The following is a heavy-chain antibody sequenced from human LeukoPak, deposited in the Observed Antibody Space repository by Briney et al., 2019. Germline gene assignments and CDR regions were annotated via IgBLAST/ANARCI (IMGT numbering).Heavy chain of an antibody. Sequence: PSETLSLTCTVSGGSISSYYWSWIRQPPGKGLEWIGYIYYSGSTNYNPSLKSRVTISVDTSKNQFSLKLSSVTAADTAVYYCARENYDVWSGTRTHDYWGQGTLVTVSS. CDR1: GGSISSYY. CDR3: ARENYDVWSGTRTHDY. J-gene: IGHJ4*02. D-gene: IGHD3-3*01. CDR2: IYYSGST. V-gene: IGHV4-59*01.